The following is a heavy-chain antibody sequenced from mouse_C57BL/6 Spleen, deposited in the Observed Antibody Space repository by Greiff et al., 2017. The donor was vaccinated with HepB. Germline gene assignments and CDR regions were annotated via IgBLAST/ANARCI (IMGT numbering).Heavy chain of an antibody. CDR2: IDPSDSYT. J-gene: IGHJ4*01. CDR1: GYTFTSYW. Sequence: QVQLQQSGAELVKPGASVKLSCKASGYTFTSYWMQWVKQRPGQGLEWIGEIDPSDSYTNYNQKFKGKATLTVDTSSSTAYMQLSSLTSEDSAVYYCARKEVSYASKDAMDYWGQGTSVTVSS. V-gene: IGHV1-50*01. CDR3: ARKEVSYASKDAMDY. D-gene: IGHD1-1*01.